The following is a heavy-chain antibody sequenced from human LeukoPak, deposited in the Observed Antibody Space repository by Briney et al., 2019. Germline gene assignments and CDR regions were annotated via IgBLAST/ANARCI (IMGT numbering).Heavy chain of an antibody. J-gene: IGHJ4*02. Sequence: SETLSLTCTVSGGSISSSSYYWGWIRQPPGKAPEWLGSIYYSGSTYYNPSLNRRATISVDPSKNQCSLKLSSVTAADTAVYYCGGIVVVITAFDYWGQGTLVTVSS. V-gene: IGHV4-39*01. CDR2: IYYSGST. CDR3: GGIVVVITAFDY. CDR1: GGSISSSSYY. D-gene: IGHD3-22*01.